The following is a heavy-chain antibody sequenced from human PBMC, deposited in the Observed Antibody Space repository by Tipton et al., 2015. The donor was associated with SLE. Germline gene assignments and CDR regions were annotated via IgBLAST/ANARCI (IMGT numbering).Heavy chain of an antibody. J-gene: IGHJ4*02. V-gene: IGHV4-31*03. D-gene: IGHD2-15*01. CDR2: IDYSGGT. CDR3: ARRGGGQCSGSSCYMGDH. CDR1: GGSVRSGDYY. Sequence: TLSLTCTVSGGSVRSGDYYWTWIRQVPGKGLEWIGHIDYSGGTNYNPSLKSRLTISLDTSETQFSLRLSSVTAADTAVYYCARRGGGQCSGSSCYMGDHWGQGTLVTVSS.